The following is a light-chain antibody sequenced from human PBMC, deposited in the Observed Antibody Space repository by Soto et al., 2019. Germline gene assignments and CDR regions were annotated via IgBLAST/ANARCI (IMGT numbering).Light chain of an antibody. CDR2: DAS. CDR1: QSVSSY. V-gene: IGKV3-15*01. Sequence: EKVMTQSPATLSVSPGERATLSSRASQSVSSYLAWYQQKPGQAPRLLIYDASTRATGVPARFSGSGSGTEFTLTISSLQSEDLAVYYCQQYDDWRETFGQGTKVDIK. CDR3: QQYDDWRET. J-gene: IGKJ1*01.